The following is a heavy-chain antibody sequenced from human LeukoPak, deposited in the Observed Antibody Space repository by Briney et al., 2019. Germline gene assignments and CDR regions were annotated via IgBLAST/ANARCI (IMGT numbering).Heavy chain of an antibody. D-gene: IGHD7-27*01. CDR3: ARETNPINWGALWYFDL. CDR1: GGSISSYY. Sequence: SETLSLTCTVSGGSISSYYWSWIRQPPGKGLEWIGYIYYSGSTNYNPSLKSRVTISVDASKNQFSLRLGSVTAADTAVYYCARETNPINWGALWYFDLWGRGTLVTVSS. J-gene: IGHJ2*01. V-gene: IGHV4-59*01. CDR2: IYYSGST.